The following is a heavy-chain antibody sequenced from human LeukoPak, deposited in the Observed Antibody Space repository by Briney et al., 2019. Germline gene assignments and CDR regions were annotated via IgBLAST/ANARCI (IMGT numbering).Heavy chain of an antibody. V-gene: IGHV3-48*03. Sequence: GGSLRLSCAASGFTFSSYEMNWVRQAPGKGLEWVSYISSSGSTIYYADSVKGRFTISRDNAKNSLYLQMNSLRAEDTAVYYCAREAGSINWFDPWGQGTLVTVSS. CDR1: GFTFSSYE. D-gene: IGHD3-10*01. J-gene: IGHJ5*02. CDR2: ISSSGSTI. CDR3: AREAGSINWFDP.